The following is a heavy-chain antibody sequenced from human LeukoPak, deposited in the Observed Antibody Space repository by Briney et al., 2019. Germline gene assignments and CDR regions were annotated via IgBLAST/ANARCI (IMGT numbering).Heavy chain of an antibody. CDR2: ISGSGGST. J-gene: IGHJ4*02. CDR3: AKDVGYCSTTSCYYFDY. CDR1: GFMFSSYA. Sequence: AGGSVRLSCAASGFMFSSYAMSWVRQAPGKGLEWVSAISGSGGSTYYADSVKGRVTISRDNSKNTVYLQMNSLRAEDTAVYYCAKDVGYCSTTSCYYFDYWGQGTLVTVSS. V-gene: IGHV3-23*01. D-gene: IGHD2-2*01.